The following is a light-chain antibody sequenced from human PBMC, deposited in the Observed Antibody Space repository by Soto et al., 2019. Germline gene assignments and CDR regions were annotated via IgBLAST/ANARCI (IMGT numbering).Light chain of an antibody. Sequence: QSVLTQPPSVSAAPGQKVTISCSGSSSNIANNYVSWYQQLPGTAPKLLIYDNNKRPSGIPDRFSGSKSGTSATLGITGRQTGDEADYYCGTWDSSLSAGVFGTGTKVTVL. CDR3: GTWDSSLSAGV. J-gene: IGLJ1*01. CDR1: SSNIANNY. CDR2: DNN. V-gene: IGLV1-51*01.